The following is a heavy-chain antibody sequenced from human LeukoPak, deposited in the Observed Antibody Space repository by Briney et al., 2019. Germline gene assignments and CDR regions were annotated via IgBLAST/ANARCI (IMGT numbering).Heavy chain of an antibody. D-gene: IGHD5-18*01. Sequence: GGSLRLSCAASGFTFSDYYMSWLRQAPGKGLEWVSYISSSSSYTNYADSVKGRFTISRDNAKNSLYLQMNSLRAEDTAVYYCAMWELGYSLDYWGQGTLVTVSS. CDR3: AMWELGYSLDY. CDR2: ISSSSSYT. V-gene: IGHV3-11*03. J-gene: IGHJ4*02. CDR1: GFTFSDYY.